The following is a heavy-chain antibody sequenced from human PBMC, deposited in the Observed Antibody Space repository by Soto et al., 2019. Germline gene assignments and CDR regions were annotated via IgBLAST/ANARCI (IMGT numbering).Heavy chain of an antibody. CDR1: VGTSSGYF. V-gene: IGHV4-34*01. J-gene: IGHJ3*02. CDR2: INHSGST. Sequence: SYTLSITCAVEVGTSSGYFVSRIRQPQGKGLEWIGEINHSGSTNYNPSHKSRVTISVDTSKNQFSLKLSSVTAADTAVYYCARPRIAVGGTNRNDAFHIWGQLKLVT. CDR3: ARPRIAVGGTNRNDAFHI. D-gene: IGHD6-19*01.